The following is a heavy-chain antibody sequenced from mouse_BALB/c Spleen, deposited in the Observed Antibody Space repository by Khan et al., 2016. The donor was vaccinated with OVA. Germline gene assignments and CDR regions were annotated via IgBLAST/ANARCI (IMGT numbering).Heavy chain of an antibody. D-gene: IGHD4-1*01. CDR3: ARSGTCYGMDY. CDR2: NKPYNDYT. V-gene: IGHV1S45*01. Sequence: VQLQQSGAELVRPGASVKISCKAFGYTFTNHHINWVKQRFGQGQEWIGDNKPYNDYTKYNQKFKGKATLTVDKSSSTAYMELSILTSEDSAVYYTARSGTCYGMDYWGQGTSVTVSS. CDR1: GYTFTNHH. J-gene: IGHJ4*01.